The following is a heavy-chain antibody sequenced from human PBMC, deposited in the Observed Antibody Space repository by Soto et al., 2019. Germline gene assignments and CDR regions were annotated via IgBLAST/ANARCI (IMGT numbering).Heavy chain of an antibody. Sequence: QLQLEQSGPEVKKPGSSVKVSCKASGRSFSSDGVSWVRQAPGQGLEWMGGIIPVFGNTKYVQRFQGRLTITADKSTSTVYMEMSSLSSEDTAVYFCARGQYYSSGSAATSYFYFGIHVWGQGTTVIVSS. CDR3: ARGQYYSSGSAATSYFYFGIHV. CDR2: IIPVFGNT. D-gene: IGHD3-10*01. V-gene: IGHV1-69*06. CDR1: GRSFSSDG. J-gene: IGHJ6*02.